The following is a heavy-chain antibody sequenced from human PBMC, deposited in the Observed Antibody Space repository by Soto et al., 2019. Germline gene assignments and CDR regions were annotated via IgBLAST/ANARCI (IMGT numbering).Heavy chain of an antibody. CDR3: ARDLAAGMIDY. Sequence: QVQLVQSGAEVKKPGASVKVSCKASGYSFTSYSISWVRQAPGQGLEWMGWISAHNGNTKYAQKVQGRVTMTTDTSTSTAYMELRSLRSDDTAVYYCARDLAAGMIDYWGQGTLVTVSS. D-gene: IGHD6-13*01. CDR1: GYSFTSYS. J-gene: IGHJ4*02. V-gene: IGHV1-18*01. CDR2: ISAHNGNT.